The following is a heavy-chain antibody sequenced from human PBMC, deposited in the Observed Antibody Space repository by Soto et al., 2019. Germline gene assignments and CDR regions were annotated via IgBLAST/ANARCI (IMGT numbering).Heavy chain of an antibody. J-gene: IGHJ1*01. CDR1: GFTFSSYS. CDR2: ISSSSYI. CDR3: ERAPQSYSGSYYHLQN. D-gene: IGHD1-26*01. V-gene: IGHV3-21*01. Sequence: GGSLRLSCAASGFTFSSYSVNWVRQAPGKGLEWVSSISSSSYIYYADSVKGRFTISRDNAKNSLYLQMNSLRAEDTAVYYCERAPQSYSGSYYHLQNWGQGTLVTVSS.